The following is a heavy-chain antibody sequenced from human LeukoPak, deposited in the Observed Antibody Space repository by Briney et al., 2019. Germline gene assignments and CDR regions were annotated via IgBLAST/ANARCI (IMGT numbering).Heavy chain of an antibody. CDR3: ARGREGFDP. CDR2: ISYDGRNK. V-gene: IGHV3-30*04. J-gene: IGHJ5*02. Sequence: GKSLRLSCGASGFTFSRFGIHWVRQAPGKGLEWVSVISYDGRNKHYADSVKGRFTISGDNSKNTLYLQMNSLRAEDTAVYYCARGREGFDPWGQGTLVTVSS. CDR1: GFTFSRFG.